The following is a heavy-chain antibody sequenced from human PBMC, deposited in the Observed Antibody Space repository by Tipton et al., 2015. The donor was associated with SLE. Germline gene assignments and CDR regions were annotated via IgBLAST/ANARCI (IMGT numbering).Heavy chain of an antibody. D-gene: IGHD6-13*01. J-gene: IGHJ1*01. CDR3: ARDLSPFSNWYGEYFHH. V-gene: IGHV3-30*04. Sequence: SLRLSCAASGFTFSNYSMHWVRQAPDKGLEWVALISNDGRKKYYADSVTGRFTISRNNSKNTLYLQMNSLRAEDTAVYYCARDLSPFSNWYGEYFHHWGQGTLVTVSS. CDR2: ISNDGRKK. CDR1: GFTFSNYS.